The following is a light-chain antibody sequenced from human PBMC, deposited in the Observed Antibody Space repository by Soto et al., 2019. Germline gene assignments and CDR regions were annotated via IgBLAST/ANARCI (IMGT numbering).Light chain of an antibody. J-gene: IGLJ3*02. CDR2: KND. CDR3: ATWDASLSGWV. V-gene: IGLV1-47*01. CDR1: SSNIGRNY. Sequence: QSVVSQPPSASGTPGQRVTISCSGSSSNIGRNYVYWYQQFPGTAPKLLIFKNDQRPSGVPDRFSGSKSGTSASLAISGLRSEDEADYYCATWDASLSGWVFGGGTKQTVL.